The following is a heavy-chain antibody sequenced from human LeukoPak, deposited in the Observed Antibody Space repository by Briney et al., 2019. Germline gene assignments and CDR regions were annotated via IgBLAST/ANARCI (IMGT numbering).Heavy chain of an antibody. V-gene: IGHV4-4*07. CDR3: ARDWGTWHAFDL. D-gene: IGHD3-16*01. CDR1: GGSISSYY. Sequence: PSETLFLTCTVSGGSISSYYWSWIRQPAGKGLEWVGHIYSTGSTLYNPSLKTRVTLSVDRSKNQFSLSLNSVTAADTAMYYCARDWGTWHAFDLWGQGTMVTVSS. CDR2: IYSTGST. J-gene: IGHJ3*01.